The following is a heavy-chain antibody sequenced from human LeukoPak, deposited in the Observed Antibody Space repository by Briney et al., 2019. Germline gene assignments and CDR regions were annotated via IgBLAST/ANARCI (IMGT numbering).Heavy chain of an antibody. J-gene: IGHJ4*02. V-gene: IGHV4-39*07. CDR1: GGSISSSSYY. CDR2: INHSGST. Sequence: SETLSLTCTVSGGSISSSSYYWSWIRQPPGKGLEWIGEINHSGSTNYNPSLKSRVTISVDTSKNQFSLKLSSVTAADTAVYYCAAIRNSSWPYWGQGTLVTVSS. CDR3: AAIRNSSWPY. D-gene: IGHD6-13*01.